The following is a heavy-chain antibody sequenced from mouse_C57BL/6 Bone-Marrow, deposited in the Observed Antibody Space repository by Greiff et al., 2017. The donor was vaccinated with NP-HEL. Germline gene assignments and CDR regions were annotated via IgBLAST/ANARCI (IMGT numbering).Heavy chain of an antibody. Sequence: QVQLKQPGAELVKPGASVKLSCKASGYTFTSYWMHWVKPRPGRGLEWIGWIDPNSGGTKYNEKFKSKATLTVDKPSSTADMQLSSLTSEDSAVYYCARDYGSSYEYAMDYWGQGTSVTVSS. CDR2: IDPNSGGT. J-gene: IGHJ4*01. CDR3: ARDYGSSYEYAMDY. D-gene: IGHD1-1*01. CDR1: GYTFTSYW. V-gene: IGHV1-62-3*01.